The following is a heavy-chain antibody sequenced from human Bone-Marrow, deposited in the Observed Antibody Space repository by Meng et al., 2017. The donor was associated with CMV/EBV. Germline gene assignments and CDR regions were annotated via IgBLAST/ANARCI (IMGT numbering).Heavy chain of an antibody. CDR2: IKQDGSEK. D-gene: IGHD6-19*01. CDR1: GFSSSHAW. V-gene: IGHV3-7*01. J-gene: IGHJ5*02. Sequence: GESLKISCVASGFSSSHAWMSWVRQAPGKGLEWVANIKQDGSEKHYVDSVKGRFTISRDNAKNSLYLQMNSLRAEDTAVYYCASNSGQLSRFDPWGQGTLVTVSS. CDR3: ASNSGQLSRFDP.